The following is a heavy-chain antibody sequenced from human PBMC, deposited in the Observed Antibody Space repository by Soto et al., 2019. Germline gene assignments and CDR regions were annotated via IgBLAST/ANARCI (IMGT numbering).Heavy chain of an antibody. CDR1: GGSISSSKW. V-gene: IGHV4-4*02. CDR3: ASKDYADYGWFDP. J-gene: IGHJ5*02. CDR2: IYHSGST. D-gene: IGHD4-17*01. Sequence: QVQLQESGPGLVKPSGTQSLTCGVSGGSISSSKWWSWVRQPPGKGLEWIGEIYHSGSTNYNSSLKSRVTISVDKSKNQFSLKLSSVTAADTALYYCASKDYADYGWFDPWGQGMLVTVSS.